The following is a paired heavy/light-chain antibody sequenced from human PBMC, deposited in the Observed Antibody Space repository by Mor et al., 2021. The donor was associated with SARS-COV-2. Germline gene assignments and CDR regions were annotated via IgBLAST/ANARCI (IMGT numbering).Heavy chain of an antibody. V-gene: IGHV4-34*01. Sequence: QVQLQQWGAGLLKPSETLSLTCAVYGGSFSGYYWSWIRQPPGKGLEWIGEINHSGSTNYNPSLKSRVTISVDTSKNQFSLKLSSVTAADTAVYYCARLEGPSITGTTPMVVAAYYFDYWGQGTLVTVSS. J-gene: IGHJ4*02. CDR1: GGSFSGYY. CDR3: ARLEGPSITGTTPMVVAAYYFDY. CDR2: INHSGST. D-gene: IGHD1-7*01.
Light chain of an antibody. Sequence: EIVLTQSPATLSLSPGERATLSCRASQSVSRYLAWYQQKPGQAPRLLIYGASNRATGIPARFSGSGSGTDFTLTISSLEPEDFAVFYCQQRSSWPLTFGGGTKVEIK. J-gene: IGKJ4*01. CDR2: GAS. CDR3: QQRSSWPLT. V-gene: IGKV3-11*01. CDR1: QSVSRY.